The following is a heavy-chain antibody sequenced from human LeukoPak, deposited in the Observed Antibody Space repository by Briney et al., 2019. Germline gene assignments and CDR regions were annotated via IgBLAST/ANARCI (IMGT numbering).Heavy chain of an antibody. D-gene: IGHD3-9*01. V-gene: IGHV1-8*01. Sequence: ASVEVSCKASGYTFTSYDINWVRQATGQGLEWMGWMNPNSGNTGYAQKFQGRVTMTRNTSKSTAYMELSSLRSEDTAVYYCARPHYDILTGYSDYWGQGTLVTVSS. CDR2: MNPNSGNT. CDR3: ARPHYDILTGYSDY. CDR1: GYTFTSYD. J-gene: IGHJ4*02.